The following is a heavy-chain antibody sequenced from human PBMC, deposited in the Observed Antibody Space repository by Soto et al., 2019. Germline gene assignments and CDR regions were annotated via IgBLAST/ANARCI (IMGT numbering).Heavy chain of an antibody. V-gene: IGHV2-5*02. Sequence: QITLKESGPTLVKPTQTLTLTCTFSGFSLSTSGVGVGWIRQPPGKALEWLALIYWDDDKRYSPSLKSRLTITKDTSKNQVVLTMTNMDPVDTATYYCAHSSQGGLVTPYYYGMDVWGQGTTVTVSS. CDR2: IYWDDDK. CDR3: AHSSQGGLVTPYYYGMDV. D-gene: IGHD3-9*01. CDR1: GFSLSTSGVG. J-gene: IGHJ6*02.